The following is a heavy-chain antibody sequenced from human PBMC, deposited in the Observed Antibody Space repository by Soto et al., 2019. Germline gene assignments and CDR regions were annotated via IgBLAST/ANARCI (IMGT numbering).Heavy chain of an antibody. J-gene: IGHJ4*02. CDR1: GVSVSRGSYS. D-gene: IGHD3-22*01. CDR2: VHDSGST. CDR3: ARAKVVAYYYDTSGYYTTVDF. Sequence: PSETLSLTCTVSGVSVSRGSYSWSWIRQSPGKGLEWIGYVHDSGSTAYSPSLESRVTISVDTAKNQVSLKLSSVTSADSAFYYCARAKVVAYYYDTSGYYTTVDFWGQGTQVTVSS. V-gene: IGHV4-61*01.